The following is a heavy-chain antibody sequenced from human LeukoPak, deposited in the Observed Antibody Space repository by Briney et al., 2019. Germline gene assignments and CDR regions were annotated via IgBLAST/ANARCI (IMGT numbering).Heavy chain of an antibody. J-gene: IGHJ3*02. Sequence: GGSLRLSCAASGFTFSSYAMSWVRQAPGKGLEWVSAISGSGGSTYYADSVKGRFTISRDNSKNTLYLQMDSLRAEDTAVYYCARESYCSGGSCYSGRAFDIWGQGTMVTVSS. D-gene: IGHD2-15*01. CDR2: ISGSGGST. CDR1: GFTFSSYA. V-gene: IGHV3-23*01. CDR3: ARESYCSGGSCYSGRAFDI.